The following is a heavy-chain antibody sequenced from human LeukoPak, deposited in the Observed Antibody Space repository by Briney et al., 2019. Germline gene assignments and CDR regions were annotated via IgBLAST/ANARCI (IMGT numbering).Heavy chain of an antibody. CDR2: MNPNSGNA. Sequence: ASVKVSCKASGYTFTSYDINWVRQATGQGLEWMGWMNPNSGNAGYAQKFQGRVTMTKNTSISTAYMELSSLRSEDTAVYYCARGGYYYYGMDVWGQGTTVAVSS. CDR3: ARGGYYYYGMDV. V-gene: IGHV1-8*01. J-gene: IGHJ6*02. CDR1: GYTFTSYD.